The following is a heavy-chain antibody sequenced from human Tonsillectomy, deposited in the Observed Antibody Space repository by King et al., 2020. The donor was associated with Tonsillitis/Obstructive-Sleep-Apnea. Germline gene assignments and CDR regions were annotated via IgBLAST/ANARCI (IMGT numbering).Heavy chain of an antibody. CDR2: IYYSGST. CDR3: ARAKVLLWPLDV. Sequence: QLQESGPGLVKPSETLSLTCTVSGGSISSYYWSWIRQPPGKGLEGIGYIYYSGSTNYNPSLKSRVTISVDTSKNQFSLKLSSVTAADTAVYYCARAKVLLWPLDVWGKGTTVTVSS. CDR1: GGSISSYY. D-gene: IGHD3-10*01. J-gene: IGHJ6*04. V-gene: IGHV4-59*01.